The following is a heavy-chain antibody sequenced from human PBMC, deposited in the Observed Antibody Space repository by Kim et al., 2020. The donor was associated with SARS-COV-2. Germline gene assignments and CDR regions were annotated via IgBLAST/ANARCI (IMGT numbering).Heavy chain of an antibody. Sequence: GGSLRLSCAASGFTFSSYSMNWVRQAPGKGLEWVSSISSSSSYIYYADSVKGRFTISRDNAKNSLYLQMNSLRAEDTAVYYCARGDLRGSYFYYYGMDVWGQGTTVTVSS. V-gene: IGHV3-21*04. CDR3: ARGDLRGSYFYYYGMDV. J-gene: IGHJ6*02. CDR2: ISSSSSYI. D-gene: IGHD1-26*01. CDR1: GFTFSSYS.